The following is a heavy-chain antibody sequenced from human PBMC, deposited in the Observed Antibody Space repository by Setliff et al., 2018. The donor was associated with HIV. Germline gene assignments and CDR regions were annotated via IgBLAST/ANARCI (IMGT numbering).Heavy chain of an antibody. D-gene: IGHD1-1*01. J-gene: IGHJ4*02. V-gene: IGHV4-34*01. CDR1: GASFSGYY. Sequence: SETLSLTCAVYGASFSGYYWSWIRQPPGKGLEWIGEINHSGSTNYNPSLKSRVTISVDTSKNQLSLNLNSVTAADTAVYYCSNWNTTVDADSWGQGTLVTVSS. CDR2: INHSGST. CDR3: SNWNTTVDADS.